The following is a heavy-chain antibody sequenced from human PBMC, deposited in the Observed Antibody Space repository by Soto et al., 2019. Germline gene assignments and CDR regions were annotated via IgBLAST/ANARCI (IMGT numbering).Heavy chain of an antibody. CDR3: ARVPFGELGGWFDP. J-gene: IGHJ5*02. Sequence: PSGTLSLTYTVSGGSISSYYWSWIRQPPGKGLEWIGYIYYSGSTNYNPSLKSRVTISVXTXXXXFXLXLXXXTAAXTAVYYCARVPFGELGGWFDPWGQGTLVTVSS. V-gene: IGHV4-59*01. CDR1: GGSISSYY. D-gene: IGHD3-10*01. CDR2: IYYSGST.